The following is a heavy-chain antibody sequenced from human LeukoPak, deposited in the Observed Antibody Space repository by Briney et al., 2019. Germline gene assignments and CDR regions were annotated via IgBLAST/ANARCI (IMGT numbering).Heavy chain of an antibody. Sequence: SETLSLTCTVSGGSISSSSYYWGWIRQPPGKGLEWIGSIYYSGSTYYNPSLKSRVTISVDTSKNQFSLKLSSVTAADTAVYYCASSPYYDSSRYVDYWGQGTLVTVSS. CDR2: IYYSGST. CDR1: GGSISSSSYY. V-gene: IGHV4-39*01. J-gene: IGHJ4*02. D-gene: IGHD3-22*01. CDR3: ASSPYYDSSRYVDY.